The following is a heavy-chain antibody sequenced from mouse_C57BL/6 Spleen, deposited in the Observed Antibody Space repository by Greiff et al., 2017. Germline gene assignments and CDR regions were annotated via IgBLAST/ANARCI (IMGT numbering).Heavy chain of an antibody. V-gene: IGHV1-15*01. J-gene: IGHJ1*03. Sequence: QVQLQQSGAELVRPGASVTLSCKASGYTFTDYEMHWVKQTPVHGLEWIGAIDPETGGTSYNQKFKGKAILTADKSSSTAYMELRSLTSEDSAFYYCTKNFDWYFDVWGTGTTVTVSS. CDR3: TKNFDWYFDV. CDR2: IDPETGGT. CDR1: GYTFTDYE.